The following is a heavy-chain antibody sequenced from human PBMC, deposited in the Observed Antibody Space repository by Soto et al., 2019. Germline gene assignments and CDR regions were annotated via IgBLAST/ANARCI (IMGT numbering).Heavy chain of an antibody. CDR1: GFTFSSFA. V-gene: IGHV3-23*01. D-gene: IGHD5-12*01. CDR2: VDGSGYDT. CDR3: AKEIMAAAYATTSAFDL. J-gene: IGHJ4*02. Sequence: ERQLLESGGGLVQPGGSLRLSCVASGFTFSSFAMGWVRQSPGTGLEWVAGVDGSGYDTSFGASVKGRFTISRDNSEITLFLHITNLRAEDTARYYCAKEIMAAAYATTSAFDLWGPGTVVTVS.